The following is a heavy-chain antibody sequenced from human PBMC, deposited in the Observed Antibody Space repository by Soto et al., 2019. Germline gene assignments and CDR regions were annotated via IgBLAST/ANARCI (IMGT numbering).Heavy chain of an antibody. V-gene: IGHV1-46*03. CDR3: ARIGVGAIVPTGIYYYYHYMDV. Sequence: GASVKVSCKASGYSFISHYMHWVRHAPGQGLEWMGIINPSGGSTHYAQKFQGRVTMTRDTSTSTVYMELSSLTSEDTAVYYCARIGVGAIVPTGIYYYYHYMDVWGKGTTVTVSS. CDR2: INPSGGST. CDR1: GYSFISHY. J-gene: IGHJ6*03. D-gene: IGHD1-1*01.